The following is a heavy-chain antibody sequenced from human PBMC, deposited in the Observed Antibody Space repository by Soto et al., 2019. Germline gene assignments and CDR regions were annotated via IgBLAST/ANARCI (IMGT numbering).Heavy chain of an antibody. Sequence: SETLSLTCTVSGGSISSSSYYWGWIRQPPGKGLEWIGSIYYSGSTYYNPSLKSRVTISVDTSKNQFSLKLSSVTAADTAVYYCEGTKWIQLWLGPIDYWGQGTLVTVSS. CDR1: GGSISSSSYY. J-gene: IGHJ4*02. V-gene: IGHV4-39*01. D-gene: IGHD5-18*01. CDR3: EGTKWIQLWLGPIDY. CDR2: IYYSGST.